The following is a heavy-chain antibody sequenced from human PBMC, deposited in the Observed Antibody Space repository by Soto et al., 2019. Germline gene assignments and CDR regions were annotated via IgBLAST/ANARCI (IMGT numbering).Heavy chain of an antibody. CDR2: VRGDNGHT. V-gene: IGHV1-18*01. Sequence: QVQLVQSGAEVKKPGASVKVSCKASGYTFTTHVISWVRQVPGQGLEWMGWVRGDNGHTNYAQSLQGRVTMTTDTSTNTAYMELRSLRSDATAVYYCARELGYCSSGTCYLEWFDPWGQGTLVTGSS. J-gene: IGHJ5*02. CDR1: GYTFTTHV. D-gene: IGHD2-15*01. CDR3: ARELGYCSSGTCYLEWFDP.